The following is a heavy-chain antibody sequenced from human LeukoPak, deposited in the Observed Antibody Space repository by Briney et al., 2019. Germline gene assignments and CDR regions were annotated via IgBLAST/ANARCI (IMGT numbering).Heavy chain of an antibody. V-gene: IGHV3-48*04. Sequence: GGSLRLSCAASGFTLSSYSMNWVRQAPGKGLEWVSYISSSGSTIYYADSVKGRFTISRDNAKNSLYLQMNSLRAEDTAVYYCARDNIAAAVYFDYWGQGTLVTVSS. J-gene: IGHJ4*02. CDR3: ARDNIAAAVYFDY. CDR2: ISSSGSTI. CDR1: GFTLSSYS. D-gene: IGHD6-13*01.